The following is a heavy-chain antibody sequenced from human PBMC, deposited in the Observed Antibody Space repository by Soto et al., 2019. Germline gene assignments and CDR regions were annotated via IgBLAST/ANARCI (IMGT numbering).Heavy chain of an antibody. Sequence: SETLSLTCAVYGGSFSGYYWSWIRQPPGKGLEWIGEINHSGSTNYNPSLKSRVTISVDTSKNQFSLELSSVTAADTAVYYCARGVKAAAGTVYYFDYWGQGTLVTVSS. J-gene: IGHJ4*02. CDR2: INHSGST. CDR3: ARGVKAAAGTVYYFDY. V-gene: IGHV4-34*01. CDR1: GGSFSGYY. D-gene: IGHD6-13*01.